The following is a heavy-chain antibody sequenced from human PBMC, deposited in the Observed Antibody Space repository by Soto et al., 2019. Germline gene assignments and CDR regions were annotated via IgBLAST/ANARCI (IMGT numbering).Heavy chain of an antibody. D-gene: IGHD6-13*01. J-gene: IGHJ4*02. CDR3: ATRIAAVQSLGY. V-gene: IGHV1-69*12. CDR2: IIPIFGTA. Sequence: QVQLVQSGAEVKKPGSSVKVSCKASGGTFSSYAISWVRQAPGQGLEWMGGIIPIFGTANYAQKFQGRVTITADESMSTGYMELSSLRSEDTAVHCCATRIAAVQSLGYWGKGTLVTVSS. CDR1: GGTFSSYA.